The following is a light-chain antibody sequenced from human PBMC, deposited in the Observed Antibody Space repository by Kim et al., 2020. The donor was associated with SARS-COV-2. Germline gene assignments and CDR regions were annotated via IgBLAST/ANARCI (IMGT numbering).Light chain of an antibody. J-gene: IGKJ4*01. V-gene: IGKV3-15*01. CDR3: QQYNNCPPLT. CDR2: GAS. CDR1: QSVSSN. Sequence: EIVMTQSPATLSVSPGERATLSCRASQSVSSNLAWYQQKPGQAPRLLIYGASTRATGIPARFSGSGSGTEFTLTISSLQSEDFAVYYCQQYNNCPPLTFCGGTKLEI.